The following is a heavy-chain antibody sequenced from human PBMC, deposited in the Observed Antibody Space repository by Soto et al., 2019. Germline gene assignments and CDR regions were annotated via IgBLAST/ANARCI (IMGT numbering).Heavy chain of an antibody. CDR2: ISSSSSYI. D-gene: IGHD2-2*01. V-gene: IGHV3-21*01. CDR1: GFTFSSYS. J-gene: IGHJ4*02. CDR3: ARDEVSAYVPFDC. Sequence: EVQLVESGGGLVKPGGSLRLSCAASGFTFSSYSMNWVRQAPGKGLEWVSSISSSSSYIYYADSVKGRFTISRDNAKNSLYLQMNSLRAEDTAVYYCARDEVSAYVPFDCWGQGTLVTVSS.